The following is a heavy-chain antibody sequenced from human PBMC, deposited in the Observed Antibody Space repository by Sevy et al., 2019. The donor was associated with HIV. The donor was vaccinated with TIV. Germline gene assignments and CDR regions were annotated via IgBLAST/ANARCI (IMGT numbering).Heavy chain of an antibody. Sequence: ASVKVSCKASGYTFTSYGISWVRQAHGQGLEWMGWISAYNGNTNYAQKLQGRVTMTTDTSTSTAYMELRSLRSDDTAVYYCARVSLGVGIAVAGTRGWFDPWGQGTLVTVSS. CDR1: GYTFTSYG. CDR3: ARVSLGVGIAVAGTRGWFDP. V-gene: IGHV1-18*01. J-gene: IGHJ5*02. CDR2: ISAYNGNT. D-gene: IGHD6-19*01.